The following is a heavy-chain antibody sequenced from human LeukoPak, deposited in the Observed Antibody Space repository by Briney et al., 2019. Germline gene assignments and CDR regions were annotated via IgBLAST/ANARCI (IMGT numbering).Heavy chain of an antibody. J-gene: IGHJ4*02. CDR1: GGSISSYY. CDR3: TREAAAAGTIDY. D-gene: IGHD6-13*01. CDR2: IYYSGST. Sequence: SETLSLTCTVSGGSISSYYWSWIRQPPGKGLEWIGYIYYSGSTNYNPSLKSRVTISVDTSKNQFSLKLSSATAADTAVYYCTREAAAAGTIDYWGQGTLVTVSS. V-gene: IGHV4-59*01.